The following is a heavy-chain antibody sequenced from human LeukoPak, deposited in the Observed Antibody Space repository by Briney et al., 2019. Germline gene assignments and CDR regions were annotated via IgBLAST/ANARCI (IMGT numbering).Heavy chain of an antibody. D-gene: IGHD1-26*01. CDR2: IYTSGST. CDR1: GGSISSGGYS. Sequence: PSETLSLTCAVSGGSISSGGYSWSWIRQPPGKGLEWIGRIYTSGSTNYNPSLKSRVTMSVDTSKNQFSLKLSSVTAADTAVYYCARMARGSYFDDPWGQGTLVTVSS. J-gene: IGHJ5*02. V-gene: IGHV4-61*02. CDR3: ARMARGSYFDDP.